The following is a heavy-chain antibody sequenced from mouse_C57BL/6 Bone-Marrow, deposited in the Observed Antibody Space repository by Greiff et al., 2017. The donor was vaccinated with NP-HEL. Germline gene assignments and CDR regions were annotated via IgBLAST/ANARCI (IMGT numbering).Heavy chain of an antibody. CDR3: TRAGETPAY. V-gene: IGHV1-15*01. Sequence: QVQLQQSGAELVRPGASVTLSCKASGYTFTDYDMHWVKQTPVHGLEWIGAIDPETGGTAYNQKFKGKAILTADKSSSTAYMGLRSLTSEDSAVYYCTRAGETPAYWGQGTLVTVSA. J-gene: IGHJ3*01. CDR2: IDPETGGT. CDR1: GYTFTDYD.